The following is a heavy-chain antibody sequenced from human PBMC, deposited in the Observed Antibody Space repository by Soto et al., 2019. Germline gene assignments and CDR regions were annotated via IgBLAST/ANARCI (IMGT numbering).Heavy chain of an antibody. CDR2: INPNSGGT. D-gene: IGHD6-19*01. Sequence: ASVKVSCKASGYTFTGYYMHWVRQAPGQGLEWMGWINPNSGGTNYAQKFQGWVTMTRDTSISTAYMELSRLRSDDTAVYYCARDRGVVAVAVYFDYWGQGTLVTVSS. CDR3: ARDRGVVAVAVYFDY. CDR1: GYTFTGYY. J-gene: IGHJ4*02. V-gene: IGHV1-2*04.